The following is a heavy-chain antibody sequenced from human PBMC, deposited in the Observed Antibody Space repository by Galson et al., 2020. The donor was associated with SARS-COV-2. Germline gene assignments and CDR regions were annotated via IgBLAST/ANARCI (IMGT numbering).Heavy chain of an antibody. Sequence: GGSLRLSCAASGFTFSSYGMHWVRQAPGKGLEWVAFIRYDGSNKYYADSVKGRFTISRDNSKNTLYLQMNSLRAEDTAVYYCAKEGTMVRGGGFDYWGQGTLVTVSS. CDR3: AKEGTMVRGGGFDY. D-gene: IGHD3-10*01. CDR1: GFTFSSYG. CDR2: IRYDGSNK. J-gene: IGHJ4*02. V-gene: IGHV3-30*02.